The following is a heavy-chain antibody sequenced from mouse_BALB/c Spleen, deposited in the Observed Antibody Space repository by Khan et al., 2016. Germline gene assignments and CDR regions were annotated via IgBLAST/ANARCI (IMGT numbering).Heavy chain of an antibody. CDR3: AREGLRAWFVY. CDR1: GYTFPSYT. V-gene: IGHV1-4*01. Sequence: QVQLQQSGAELARPGASVRMSCKASGYTFPSYTLYWVKHRPGQGLDWIGSYNPTSGYTSYNQKCKDKATLSADKSSRTSHMQLSSLTSEDSAVYYCAREGLRAWFVYWGQGTLVTVSA. D-gene: IGHD2-4*01. J-gene: IGHJ3*01. CDR2: YNPTSGYT.